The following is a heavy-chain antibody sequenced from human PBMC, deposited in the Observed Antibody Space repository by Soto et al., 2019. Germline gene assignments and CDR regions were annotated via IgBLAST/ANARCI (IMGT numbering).Heavy chain of an antibody. D-gene: IGHD6-6*01. CDR2: IDHSGST. Sequence: NPSETLSLACAVYGWSFSGYYWSWIRQPPGKGLEWIGEIDHSGSTNYNPSLKSRVTISVDTSKNQFSLKLSSVTAADTAVYYCARFGNQFEYSSVIDYWGQGTLVTVSS. CDR1: GWSFSGYY. J-gene: IGHJ4*02. CDR3: ARFGNQFEYSSVIDY. V-gene: IGHV4-34*01.